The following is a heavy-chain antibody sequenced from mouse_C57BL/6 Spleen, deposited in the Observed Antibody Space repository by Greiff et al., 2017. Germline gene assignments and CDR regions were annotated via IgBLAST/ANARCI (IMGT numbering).Heavy chain of an antibody. V-gene: IGHV5-17*01. CDR3: ARRDYYGSSYPDY. CDR2: ISSGSSTI. D-gene: IGHD1-1*01. Sequence: EVKVVESGGGLVKPGGSLKLSCAASGFTFSDYGMHWVRQAPEKGLEWVAYISSGSSTIYYADTVKGRFTISRDNAKNTLFLQMTSLRSEDTAMYYCARRDYYGSSYPDYWGQGTTLTVSS. CDR1: GFTFSDYG. J-gene: IGHJ2*01.